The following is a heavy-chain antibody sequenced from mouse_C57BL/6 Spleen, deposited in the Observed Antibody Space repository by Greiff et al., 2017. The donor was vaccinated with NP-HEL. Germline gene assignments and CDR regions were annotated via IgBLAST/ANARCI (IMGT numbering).Heavy chain of an antibody. V-gene: IGHV1-15*01. CDR1: GYTFTDYE. D-gene: IGHD2-3*01. CDR3: TRKGYDGYYLY. CDR2: IDPETGGT. Sequence: QVQLQQSGAELVRPGASVTLSCKASGYTFTDYEMHWVKQTPVHGLEWIGAIDPETGGTAYNQKFKGKAILTADKSSSTAYMELRSLTSEDSAVYYCTRKGYDGYYLYWGQGTTLTVSS. J-gene: IGHJ2*01.